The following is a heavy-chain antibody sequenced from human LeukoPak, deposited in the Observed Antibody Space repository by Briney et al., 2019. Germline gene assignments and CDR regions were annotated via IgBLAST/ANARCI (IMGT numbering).Heavy chain of an antibody. J-gene: IGHJ3*02. CDR3: ARRPRMKAFDI. D-gene: IGHD2-8*01. CDR1: GGSFSGYY. CDR2: INRSGST. V-gene: IGHV4-34*01. Sequence: SETLSLTCAVYGGSFSGYYWSWIRQPPGKGLEWIGEINRSGSTNYNPSLKSRVTISVDTSKNQFSLKLSSVTAADTAVYYCARRPRMKAFDIWGQGTMVTVSS.